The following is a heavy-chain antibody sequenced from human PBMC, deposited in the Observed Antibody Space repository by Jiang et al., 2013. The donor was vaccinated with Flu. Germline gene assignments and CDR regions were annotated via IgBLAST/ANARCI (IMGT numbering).Heavy chain of an antibody. J-gene: IGHJ4*02. D-gene: IGHD6-13*01. V-gene: IGHV4-61*02. CDR2: IYASGST. CDR3: ARDRFYSRLSYFDS. CDR1: GDSINSGSYY. Sequence: PGLVKPSQTLSLTCTVPGDSINSGSYYWTWIRQPAGKGLEWIGRIYASGSTNYNPSLKSRVTMSIDTSKKQFSLNLSSVTAADTAVYYCARDRFYSRLSYFDSWGQGNPGHRLL.